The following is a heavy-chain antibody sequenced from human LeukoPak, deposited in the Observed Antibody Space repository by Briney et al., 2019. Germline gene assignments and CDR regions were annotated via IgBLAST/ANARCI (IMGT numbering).Heavy chain of an antibody. CDR2: IYYSGST. J-gene: IGHJ6*02. CDR3: ARGGPYSSSWYGPVGMDV. D-gene: IGHD6-13*01. Sequence: SETLSLTCTVSGGAISSYYWSWIRQPPGEGLEWIGYIYYSGSTNYNPSLKSRVTISVDTSKNQFSLKLSSVTAADPAVYYCARGGPYSSSWYGPVGMDVRGQGTTVTVSS. CDR1: GGAISSYY. V-gene: IGHV4-59*01.